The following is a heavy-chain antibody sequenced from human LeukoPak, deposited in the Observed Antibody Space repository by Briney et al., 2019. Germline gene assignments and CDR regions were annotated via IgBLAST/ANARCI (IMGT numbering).Heavy chain of an antibody. V-gene: IGHV4-31*03. D-gene: IGHD1-26*01. CDR1: GGSISSGGYY. CDR2: IYYSGST. Sequence: SQTLSLTCTVSGGSISSGGYYWSWIPQHPGKGLEWIGYIYYSGSTYYNPSLKSRVTISVDTSKNQFSLKLSSVTAADTAVYYCAREAGATTSPFDYWGQGTLVTVSS. J-gene: IGHJ4*02. CDR3: AREAGATTSPFDY.